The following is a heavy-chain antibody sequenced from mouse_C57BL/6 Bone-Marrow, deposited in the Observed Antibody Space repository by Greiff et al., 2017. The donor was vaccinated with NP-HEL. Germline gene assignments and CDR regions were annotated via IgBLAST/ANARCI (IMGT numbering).Heavy chain of an antibody. Sequence: EVKLMESGGDLVKPGGSLKLSCAASGFTFSSYGMSWVRQTPDKRLEWVATISSGGSYTYYPDSVKGRFTISRDNAKNTLYLQMSSLKSEDTAMYYCARQRLYGDICYYAMDYWGQGTSVTVSS. CDR3: ARQRLYGDICYYAMDY. V-gene: IGHV5-6*01. CDR2: ISSGGSYT. J-gene: IGHJ4*01. CDR1: GFTFSSYG. D-gene: IGHD1-1*01.